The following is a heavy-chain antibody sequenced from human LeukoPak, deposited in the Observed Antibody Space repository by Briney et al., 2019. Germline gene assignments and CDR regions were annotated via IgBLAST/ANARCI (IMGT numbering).Heavy chain of an antibody. CDR2: ISSSSIYI. CDR3: ARGEYGDYAIDY. Sequence: SSISSSSIYIYYADSVKGRFTISRDNAKNSLYLQMNSLRAEDTAVYYCARGEYGDYAIDYWGQGTLVTVSS. D-gene: IGHD4-17*01. J-gene: IGHJ4*02. V-gene: IGHV3-21*01.